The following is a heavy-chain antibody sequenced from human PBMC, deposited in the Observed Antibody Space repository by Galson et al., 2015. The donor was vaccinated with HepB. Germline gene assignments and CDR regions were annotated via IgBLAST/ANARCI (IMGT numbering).Heavy chain of an antibody. CDR2: IRSKTYGETT. CDR1: GFTFGDYA. D-gene: IGHD2-2*01. CDR3: SRDGLGYCRSTSCSYYFDD. V-gene: IGHV3-49*03. Sequence: SLRLSCAASGFTFGDYAMSWFRQAPGKGLEWVGLIRSKTYGETTDYAASVKGRFTISRDDSKSIAYLQMNSLKTEDTAVYYCSRDGLGYCRSTSCSYYFDDWGQGTLVTVSS. J-gene: IGHJ4*02.